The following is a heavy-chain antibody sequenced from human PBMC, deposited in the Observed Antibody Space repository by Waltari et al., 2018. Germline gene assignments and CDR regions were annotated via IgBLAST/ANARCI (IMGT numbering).Heavy chain of an antibody. CDR2: IDQGGSKK. CDR3: AKGGVDGIDRATWWFDP. D-gene: IGHD2-21*01. J-gene: IGHJ5*02. V-gene: IGHV3-7*03. Sequence: EGQLVESGGGLAQPGGPLRLACTASGFIFRKYWMSWGRQVPGKGREWVDNIDQGGSKKDYVACAKGRFTIPRDNATNAGLLQLSRRRAEDAALYYCAKGGVDGIDRATWWFDPWGQGTLVNVSA. CDR1: GFIFRKYW.